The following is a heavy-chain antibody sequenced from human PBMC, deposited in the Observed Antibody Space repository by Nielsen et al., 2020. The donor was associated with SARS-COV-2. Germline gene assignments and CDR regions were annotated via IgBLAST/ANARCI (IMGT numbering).Heavy chain of an antibody. CDR3: ARGTYSSTWYETGRRYYFDY. J-gene: IGHJ4*02. CDR2: TYYRSKWFN. V-gene: IGHV6-1*01. CDR1: GDSVSSNSAA. Sequence: SETLSLTCAISGDSVSSNSAAWNWIRQSPSRGLEWLGRTYYRSKWFNDYAVYVKSRIVINPDTSNNQFSLLLNSVTPEDTAVYYCARGTYSSTWYETGRRYYFDYWGQGTLVTVSS. D-gene: IGHD6-13*01.